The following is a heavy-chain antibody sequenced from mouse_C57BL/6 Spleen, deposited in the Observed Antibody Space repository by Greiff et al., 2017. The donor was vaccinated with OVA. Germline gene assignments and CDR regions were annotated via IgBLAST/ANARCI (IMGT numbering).Heavy chain of an antibody. CDR3: ARRYYGNFVEY. Sequence: QVQLQQPGAALVRPGSSVTLSCTASGSTFTSYWMPWVQQRPIPGLDWIGTIDPSDSDTHYPQKFKDKATLTGDKSSSTAYMQLSRLTSADSAVYYCARRYYGNFVEYWGQGTTLTVSS. CDR2: IDPSDSDT. J-gene: IGHJ2*01. V-gene: IGHV1-52*01. D-gene: IGHD2-1*01. CDR1: GSTFTSYW.